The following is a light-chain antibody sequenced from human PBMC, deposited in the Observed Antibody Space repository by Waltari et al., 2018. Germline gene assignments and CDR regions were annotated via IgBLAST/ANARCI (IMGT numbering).Light chain of an antibody. J-gene: IGLJ2*01. Sequence: YQHHPGIAPQLIISEVAQRPSGVPDRFSGSQSGNTASLTVSALQAEDEADYYCASFVGTNNFRVFGGGTRVTVL. CDR3: ASFVGTNNFRV. V-gene: IGLV2-8*01. CDR2: EVA.